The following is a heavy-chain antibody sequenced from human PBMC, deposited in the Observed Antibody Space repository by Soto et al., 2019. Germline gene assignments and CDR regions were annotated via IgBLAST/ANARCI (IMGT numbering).Heavy chain of an antibody. Sequence: SSAKVSFKASLGTSYTYTIRWVRQASGQGLAWVVRIIPLLGIANYAQKFQGRVTITADNTTSAAYMELSCLRSEDTAVYYCARDRTRYWGQGTLVTVSA. J-gene: IGHJ4*02. CDR3: ARDRTRY. CDR1: LGTSYTYT. CDR2: IIPLLGIA. V-gene: IGHV1-69*04.